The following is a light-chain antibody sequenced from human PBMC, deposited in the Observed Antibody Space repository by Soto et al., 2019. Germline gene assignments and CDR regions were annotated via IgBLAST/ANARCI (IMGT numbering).Light chain of an antibody. Sequence: QPVLTQPPSASGTPGQRVTISCSGSSSNIGSNTVNWYQQLPGTAPKLLIYSNNQRPSGFPDRFSGSKSGTSASLAISGLQSEDEADYYCAAWDDSLNGPVFGGGTQLTVL. V-gene: IGLV1-44*01. J-gene: IGLJ7*01. CDR1: SSNIGSNT. CDR2: SNN. CDR3: AAWDDSLNGPV.